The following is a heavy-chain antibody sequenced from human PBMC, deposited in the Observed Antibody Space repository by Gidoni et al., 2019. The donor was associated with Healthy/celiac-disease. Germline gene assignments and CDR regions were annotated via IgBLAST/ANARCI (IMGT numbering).Heavy chain of an antibody. CDR3: ARHGGYCSGGSCSIFDY. J-gene: IGHJ4*02. CDR2: IIPILGIA. D-gene: IGHD2-15*01. V-gene: IGHV1-69*04. Sequence: QVQLVQSGAEVKKPGSSVKVSCKASGGTFSSYAISWVRQAPGQGLEWMGRIIPILGIANYAQKFQGRVTITADKSTSTAYMELSSLRSEDTAVYYCARHGGYCSGGSCSIFDYWGQGTLVTVSS. CDR1: GGTFSSYA.